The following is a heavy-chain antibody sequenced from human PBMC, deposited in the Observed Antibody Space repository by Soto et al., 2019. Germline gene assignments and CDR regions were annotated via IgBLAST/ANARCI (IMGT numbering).Heavy chain of an antibody. CDR3: SRHQEGRSIGFYGMDG. J-gene: IGHJ6*02. V-gene: IGHV3-73*01. CDR2: IRTKSSNFAT. D-gene: IGHD3-16*02. CDR1: GFAFNNYG. Sequence: GGSLRLSCTVSGFAFNNYGINWVRQASGKGLEWVGRIRTKSSNFATSYAESVRGRFTISRDDSDNTASLQMSSLKTEDTAIYYCSRHQEGRSIGFYGMDGWGQGTTFTVSS.